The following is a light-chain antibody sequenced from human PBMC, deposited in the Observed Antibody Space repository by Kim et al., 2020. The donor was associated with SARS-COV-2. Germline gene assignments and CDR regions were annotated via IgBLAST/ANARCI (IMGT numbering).Light chain of an antibody. CDR2: KTS. CDR1: QSLLHRDGNTY. J-gene: IGKJ2*03. V-gene: IGKV2-24*01. Sequence: QPASISCRSSQSLLHRDGNTYLSWLHQRPGQPPRLLIYKTSYRFSGVSDRFSGSGAGTDFTLKINRVEAEDVGIYYCMQAAHYPHSFGQGPKLEI. CDR3: MQAAHYPHS.